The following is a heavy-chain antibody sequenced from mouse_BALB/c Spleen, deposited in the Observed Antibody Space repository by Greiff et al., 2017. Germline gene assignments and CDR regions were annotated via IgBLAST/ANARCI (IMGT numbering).Heavy chain of an antibody. V-gene: IGHV14-3*02. CDR1: GFNIKDTY. J-gene: IGHJ4*01. CDR2: IDPANGNT. Sequence: DVKLQESGAELVKPGASVKLSCTASGFNIKDTYMHWVKQRPEQGLEWIGRIDPANGNTKYDPKFQGKATITADTSSNTAYLQLSSLTSEDTAVYYCARDGNYVYYAMDYWGQGTSVTVSS. D-gene: IGHD2-1*01. CDR3: ARDGNYVYYAMDY.